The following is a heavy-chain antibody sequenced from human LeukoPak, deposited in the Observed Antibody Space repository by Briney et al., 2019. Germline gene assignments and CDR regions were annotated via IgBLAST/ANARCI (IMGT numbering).Heavy chain of an antibody. J-gene: IGHJ6*04. CDR3: AREWDSLWFAEADV. Sequence: PSETLSLTCTVSGGSISNYYWSWIRQPAGKGLEWIGRIYSTGGTNYNPSLKSRVTMSVDTSKNQFSLKLSSVTAADTAVYYCAREWDSLWFAEADVWGKGTTVTISS. D-gene: IGHD3-10*01. V-gene: IGHV4-4*07. CDR1: GGSISNYY. CDR2: IYSTGGT.